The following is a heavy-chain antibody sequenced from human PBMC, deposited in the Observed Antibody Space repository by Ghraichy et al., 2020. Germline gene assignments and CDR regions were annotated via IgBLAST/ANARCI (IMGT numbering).Heavy chain of an antibody. CDR3: ARDWQYKFDY. CDR2: IANHNGNA. J-gene: IGHJ4*02. V-gene: IGHV1-18*01. D-gene: IGHD1-1*01. Sequence: ASVKVSCKASGYTFTSYGLSWVRQAPGQGLEWVGWIANHNGNANFGQNFQGRVTLATDTSTSTVYMELRSLTSDDTAVYYCARDWQYKFDYWGQGTLVTVSS. CDR1: GYTFTSYG.